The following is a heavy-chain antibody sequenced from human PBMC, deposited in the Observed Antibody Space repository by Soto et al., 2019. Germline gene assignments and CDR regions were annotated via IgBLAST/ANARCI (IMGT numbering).Heavy chain of an antibody. V-gene: IGHV3-7*05. CDR2: IKQDGSEK. CDR3: ARERTEYGDYVRYFDY. J-gene: IGHJ4*02. Sequence: EVQLVESGGGLVQPGGSLRLSCAASGFTFSSYWMSWVRQAPGKGLEWVANIKQDGSEKYYVDSVKGRFTISRDNAKNSLYLQMSCLGAEDTAVYYCARERTEYGDYVRYFDYWGQGTLDTVSS. CDR1: GFTFSSYW. D-gene: IGHD4-17*01.